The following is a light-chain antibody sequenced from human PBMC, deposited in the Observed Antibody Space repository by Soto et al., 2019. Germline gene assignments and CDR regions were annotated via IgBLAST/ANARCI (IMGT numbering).Light chain of an antibody. CDR1: HSVNIY. CDR3: HQYISYWT. Sequence: EIDLIQSAATLSMSNKERATLSCRASHSVNIYLSWCHQKPGQAPRLLIYDASSRATGITDRFSGGGSGTEFTLSISSLQPDDFATYYCHQYISYWTFGQRS. V-gene: IGKV3D-15*02. J-gene: IGKJ1*01. CDR2: DAS.